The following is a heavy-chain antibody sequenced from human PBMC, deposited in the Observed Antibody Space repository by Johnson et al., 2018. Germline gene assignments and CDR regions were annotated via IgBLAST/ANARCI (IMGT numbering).Heavy chain of an antibody. Sequence: QVQLQESGPGLVRPSETLSLTCAVSGASISSHFWSWIRQPPGKGLEWIGYIYNNGNTNYNPSLKSRVTISVNTSKNQFSLKLTPVTAADTAVYFCARDHSIAVADMFYYYGMDVWGQGTTVTVSS. CDR3: ARDHSIAVADMFYYYGMDV. D-gene: IGHD6-19*01. CDR2: IYNNGNT. J-gene: IGHJ6*02. V-gene: IGHV4-59*11. CDR1: GASISSHF.